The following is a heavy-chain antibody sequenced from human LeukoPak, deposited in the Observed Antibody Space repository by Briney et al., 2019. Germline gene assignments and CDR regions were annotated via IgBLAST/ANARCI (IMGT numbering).Heavy chain of an antibody. CDR1: GYTFTSYD. V-gene: IGHV1-8*01. J-gene: IGHJ6*03. CDR2: MNPNSGNT. Sequence: ASVKVSCKASGYTFTSYDINWVRQATGQGLGWMGWMNPNSGNTGYAQKFQGRDTMTRNTSIITAYMELSSLRSEDTAVYYCARTLSYYYYMDVWGKGTTVTVSS. D-gene: IGHD2/OR15-2a*01. CDR3: ARTLSYYYYMDV.